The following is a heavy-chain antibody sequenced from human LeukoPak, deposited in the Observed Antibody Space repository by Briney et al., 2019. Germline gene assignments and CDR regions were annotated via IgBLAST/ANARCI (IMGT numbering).Heavy chain of an antibody. CDR3: ARDLTSTPNWEFDY. Sequence: GASVKVSCKASGGTFSSYTISWVRQAPGQGLEWMGRIIPILGIANYAQKFQGRVTITADKSTSTAYMELSSLRSEDTAVYYCARDLTSTPNWEFDYWGQGTLVTVSS. CDR2: IIPILGIA. D-gene: IGHD1-26*01. CDR1: GGTFSSYT. J-gene: IGHJ4*02. V-gene: IGHV1-69*04.